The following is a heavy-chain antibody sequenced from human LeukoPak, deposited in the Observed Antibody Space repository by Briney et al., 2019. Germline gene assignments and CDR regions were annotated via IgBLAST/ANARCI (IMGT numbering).Heavy chain of an antibody. J-gene: IGHJ6*03. V-gene: IGHV4-4*07. Sequence: SETLTLTCTVSGGSISTNYWSWSRQPAGKGLEWIGRIFASGRTNYNPSLKSRVTMSVDTSKNQFSLKLTSVTAADTAVYYCARGAGYSREVNYYHYMDVWGKGTTVTVSS. CDR1: GGSISTNY. CDR3: ARGAGYSREVNYYHYMDV. CDR2: IFASGRT. D-gene: IGHD5-12*01.